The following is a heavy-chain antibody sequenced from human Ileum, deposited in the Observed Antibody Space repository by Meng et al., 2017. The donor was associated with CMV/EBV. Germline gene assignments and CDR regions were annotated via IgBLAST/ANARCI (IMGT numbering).Heavy chain of an antibody. J-gene: IGHJ3*02. CDR1: GYSFSHYW. CDR2: IYPGDSDT. Sequence: GGSLRLSCRGSGYSFSHYWIGWVRQMPGKGLEWMGIIYPGDSDTRDSPSFQGQVTMSADKSISTTYLQWSNLKASDTAMYFCARRGFGSSSGAFDIWGRGTMVTVSS. V-gene: IGHV5-51*01. D-gene: IGHD6-6*01. CDR3: ARRGFGSSSGAFDI.